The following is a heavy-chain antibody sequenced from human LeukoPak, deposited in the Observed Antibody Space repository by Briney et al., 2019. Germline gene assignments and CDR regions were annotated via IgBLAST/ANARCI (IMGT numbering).Heavy chain of an antibody. J-gene: IGHJ4*02. CDR3: AKGWLGTNTHFDY. CDR1: GYTLTELS. Sequence: ASVKVSCKGSGYTLTELSTHWVRQAPGKGLEWMGGFDPEDGETIYAQKFQGRVTMTEDTSTDTAYMKLSSLRPEDPAVYYCAKGWLGTNTHFDYWGQGPLVTVSS. V-gene: IGHV1-24*01. D-gene: IGHD3-10*01. CDR2: FDPEDGET.